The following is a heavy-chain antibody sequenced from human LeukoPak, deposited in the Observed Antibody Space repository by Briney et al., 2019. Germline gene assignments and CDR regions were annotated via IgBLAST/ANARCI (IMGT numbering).Heavy chain of an antibody. CDR3: ARDSSPMVYADDWFDP. CDR1: GGTFSSYA. D-gene: IGHD2-8*01. CDR2: IIPIFGTA. V-gene: IGHV1-69*13. J-gene: IGHJ5*02. Sequence: SVKVSCKASGGTFSSYAISWVRQAPGQGPEWMGGIIPIFGTANYAQKFQGRVTITADESTSTAYMELSSLRSEDTAVYYCARDSSPMVYADDWFDPWGQGTLVTVSS.